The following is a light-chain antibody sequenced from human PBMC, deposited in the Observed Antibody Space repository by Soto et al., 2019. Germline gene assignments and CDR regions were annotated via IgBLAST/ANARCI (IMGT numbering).Light chain of an antibody. CDR3: QTWGTGPVV. CDR2: LNSDGSH. J-gene: IGLJ2*01. V-gene: IGLV4-69*01. CDR1: SGHSIYA. Sequence: QSVLTQSPSASASLGASVKHTCTLSSGHSIYAIAWHQQQPEKGPRYLMKLNSDGSHSKGDGIPDRFSGSSSGAERYLTISSLQSEDEADYYCQTWGTGPVVFGGGTKVTVL.